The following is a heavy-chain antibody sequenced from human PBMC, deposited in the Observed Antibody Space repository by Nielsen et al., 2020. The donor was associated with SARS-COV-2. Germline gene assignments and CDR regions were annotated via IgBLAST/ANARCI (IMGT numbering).Heavy chain of an antibody. CDR3: ASVVAVAGNWNDY. D-gene: IGHD6-19*01. CDR2: IYSGGST. CDR1: GGSISSGDYY. V-gene: IGHV3-66*01. Sequence: ETLSLTCTVSGGSISSGDYYWSWIRQAPGKGLEWVSVIYSGGSTYYADSVKGRFTISRDNSKNTLYLQMNSLRAEDTAVYYCASVVAVAGNWNDYWGQGTLVTVSS. J-gene: IGHJ4*02.